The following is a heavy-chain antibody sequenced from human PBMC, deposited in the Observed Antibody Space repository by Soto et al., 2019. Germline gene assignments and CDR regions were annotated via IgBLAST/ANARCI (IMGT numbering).Heavy chain of an antibody. CDR2: INAGNGNT. Sequence: APVPVSCPASGSTFTSYAMHWVSQAPEQRLEWMGWINAGNGNTKYSQKFQGRVTITRDTSASTAYMELSSLRSEDTAVYYCARVVWLGELTQYYYYGMDVWGQGTTVTVSS. CDR3: ARVVWLGELTQYYYYGMDV. V-gene: IGHV1-3*01. D-gene: IGHD3-10*01. J-gene: IGHJ6*02. CDR1: GSTFTSYA.